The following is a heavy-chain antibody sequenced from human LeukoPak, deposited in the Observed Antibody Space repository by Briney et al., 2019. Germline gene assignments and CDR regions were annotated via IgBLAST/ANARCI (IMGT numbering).Heavy chain of an antibody. Sequence: SETLSLTCTVSGGSISTYYWSWIRQPPGKGLEWIGYVYYSGSTNHNPSLKSRVTISVDTSKNQFSLKLSSVTAADTAVYYCARGGEVMWWFDPWGQGALVTVSS. CDR3: ARGGEVMWWFDP. D-gene: IGHD3-16*01. J-gene: IGHJ5*02. CDR1: GGSISTYY. CDR2: VYYSGST. V-gene: IGHV4-59*01.